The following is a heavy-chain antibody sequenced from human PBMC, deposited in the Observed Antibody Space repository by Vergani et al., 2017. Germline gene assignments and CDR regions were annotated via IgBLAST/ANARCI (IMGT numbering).Heavy chain of an antibody. CDR3: GGVESNYYDSSGGYYYGMDV. CDR2: IWYDGSNK. J-gene: IGHJ6*02. Sequence: VQLVESGGVVVQPGGSLRLSCAASGFTFSSYGMHWVRQAPGKGLEWVAVIWYDGSNKYYADSVKGRFTISRDNSKNTLYLQMNSLRAEDTAVYYCGGVESNYYDSSGGYYYGMDVWGQGTTVTVSS. CDR1: GFTFSSYG. D-gene: IGHD3-22*01. V-gene: IGHV3-33*01.